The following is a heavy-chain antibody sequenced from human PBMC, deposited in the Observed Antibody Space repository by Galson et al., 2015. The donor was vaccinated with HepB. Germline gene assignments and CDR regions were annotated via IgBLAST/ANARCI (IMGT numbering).Heavy chain of an antibody. J-gene: IGHJ4*02. V-gene: IGHV1-69*04. CDR2: IIPILGIA. Sequence: SVKVSCKASGGTFSSYAISWVRQAPGQGLEWMGRIIPILGIANYAQKFQGRVTITADKSTSTAYMELSSLRSEDTAVYYCARAVVTYYYDSSGYSFDYWGQGTLVTVSS. CDR3: ARAVVTYYYDSSGYSFDY. D-gene: IGHD3-22*01. CDR1: GGTFSSYA.